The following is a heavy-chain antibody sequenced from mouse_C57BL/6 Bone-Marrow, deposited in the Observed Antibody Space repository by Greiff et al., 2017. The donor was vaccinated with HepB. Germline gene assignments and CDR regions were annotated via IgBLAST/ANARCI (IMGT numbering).Heavy chain of an antibody. Sequence: VQRVESGPGLVAPSQSLSITCTVSGFSLTSYAISWVRQPPGKGLEWLGVIWTGGGTNYNSALKSRLSISKDNSKSQVFLKMNSLQTDDTARYYWASHYYGSSFYYAMDYWGQGTSVTVSS. J-gene: IGHJ4*01. CDR2: IWTGGGT. CDR3: ASHYYGSSFYYAMDY. CDR1: GFSLTSYA. V-gene: IGHV2-9-1*01. D-gene: IGHD1-1*01.